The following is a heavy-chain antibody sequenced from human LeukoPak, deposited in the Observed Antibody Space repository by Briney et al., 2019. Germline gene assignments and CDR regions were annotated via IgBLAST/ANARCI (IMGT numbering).Heavy chain of an antibody. CDR1: GYTFTSYG. V-gene: IGHV1-18*01. J-gene: IGHJ3*02. CDR3: ARGGGTPYSGSYRAFDI. CDR2: LSAYNGNT. D-gene: IGHD1-26*01. Sequence: ASVKVSCKASGYTFTSYGIIWVRQAPGQGLEWMGWLSAYNGNTNYAQKLQGRVTMTTDTSTSTAYMELRSLRSDGTAVYYCARGGGTPYSGSYRAFDIWGQGTMVTVSS.